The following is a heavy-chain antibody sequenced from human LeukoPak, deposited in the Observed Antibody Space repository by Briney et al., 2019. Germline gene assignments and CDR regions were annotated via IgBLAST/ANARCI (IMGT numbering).Heavy chain of an antibody. V-gene: IGHV4-30-2*01. CDR3: AGSSYGDHDAFDI. Sequence: PSETLSLTCAVSGGSISSGGYSWSWIRQPPGKGLEWIGYIYHSGSTYYNPSLKSRVTISVDRSKNQFSLKLSSVTAADTAVYCCAGSSYGDHDAFDIWGQGTMVTVSS. J-gene: IGHJ3*02. CDR1: GGSISSGGYS. CDR2: IYHSGST. D-gene: IGHD4-17*01.